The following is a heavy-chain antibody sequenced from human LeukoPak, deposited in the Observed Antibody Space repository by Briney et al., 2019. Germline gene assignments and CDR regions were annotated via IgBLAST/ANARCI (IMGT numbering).Heavy chain of an antibody. J-gene: IGHJ4*02. CDR3: ARGPRSDYKRQERFDY. CDR1: GGTFSSYA. Sequence: SVNVSCKASGGTFSSYAISWVRQAPGQGLEWMGGIIPIFGTANYAQKFQGRVTITADESTSTAYMELSSLRSEDTAVYYCARGPRSDYKRQERFDYWGQGTLVTVSS. CDR2: IIPIFGTA. V-gene: IGHV1-69*13. D-gene: IGHD4-11*01.